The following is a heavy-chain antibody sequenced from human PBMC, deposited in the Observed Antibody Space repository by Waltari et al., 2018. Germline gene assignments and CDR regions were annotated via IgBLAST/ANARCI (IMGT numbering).Heavy chain of an antibody. CDR2: IIGSGGST. J-gene: IGHJ4*02. CDR1: GFTFSSYA. Sequence: EVQLLESGGGLVQPGGSLRLSCAASGFTFSSYAISWVRKAPGKGLEWVSAIIGSGGSTYYADSVKGRFTISRDNSKNTLYLQMNSLRAEDTAVYYCAKVRGPYSSSSGYFDYWGQGTLVTVSS. D-gene: IGHD6-6*01. CDR3: AKVRGPYSSSSGYFDY. V-gene: IGHV3-23*01.